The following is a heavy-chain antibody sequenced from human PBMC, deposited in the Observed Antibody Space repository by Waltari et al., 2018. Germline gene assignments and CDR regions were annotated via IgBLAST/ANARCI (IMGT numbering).Heavy chain of an antibody. V-gene: IGHV4-39*01. J-gene: IGHJ4*02. D-gene: IGHD6-19*01. CDR2: IHYRGNN. CDR1: GGSIRSWSNY. CDR3: ARVGGSSAWYVFDN. Sequence: QLQLQESGPGLVKPSETLSLPCSFSGGSIRSWSNYWAWIRQPPGKGLEWIGSIHYRGNNYYNPSLKSRVTMSVDTSENQFSLRLNSVTAADTAVYYCARVGGSSAWYVFDNWGQGTLVTVSS.